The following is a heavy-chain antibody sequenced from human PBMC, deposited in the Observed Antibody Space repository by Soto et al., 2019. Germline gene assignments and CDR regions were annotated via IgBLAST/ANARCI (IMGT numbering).Heavy chain of an antibody. CDR2: IIPIFGTA. Sequence: QVQLVQSGAEVKKPGSSVKVSCKASGGTFSSYAISWVRQAPGQGLEWMGGIIPIFGTANYAQKFQGRVTITADESTGTAYMELSSLRSEDTAVYYCARWVGVGYCSGGSCYPPSVYFDYWGQGTLVTVSS. V-gene: IGHV1-69*01. D-gene: IGHD2-15*01. J-gene: IGHJ4*02. CDR3: ARWVGVGYCSGGSCYPPSVYFDY. CDR1: GGTFSSYA.